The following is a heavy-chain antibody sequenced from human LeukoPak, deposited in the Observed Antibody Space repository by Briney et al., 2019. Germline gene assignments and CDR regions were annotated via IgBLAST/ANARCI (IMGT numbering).Heavy chain of an antibody. D-gene: IGHD4/OR15-4a*01. Sequence: GGSLRLSCAASGFTFSSYWMSWVRQAPGKGLEWVSYISSSGSTIYYADSVKGRFTISRDNAKNSLYLQMNSLRAEDTAVYYCARVFGAGYSDYWGQGTLVTVSS. CDR1: GFTFSSYW. CDR2: ISSSGSTI. V-gene: IGHV3-48*04. CDR3: ARVFGAGYSDY. J-gene: IGHJ4*02.